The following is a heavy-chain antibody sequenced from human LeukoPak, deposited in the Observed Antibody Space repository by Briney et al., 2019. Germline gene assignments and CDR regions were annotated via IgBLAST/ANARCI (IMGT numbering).Heavy chain of an antibody. J-gene: IGHJ4*02. Sequence: GSLRLSCAASGFTFSSYGMSWVRQAPGKGLEWVSAISGSGGSTYYADSVKGRFTISRDNSKNTLYLQMNSLRAEDTAVYYCAKDMGYCSGGTCYGYFDYWGQGTLVTVSS. V-gene: IGHV3-23*01. CDR3: AKDMGYCSGGTCYGYFDY. D-gene: IGHD2-15*01. CDR2: ISGSGGST. CDR1: GFTFSSYG.